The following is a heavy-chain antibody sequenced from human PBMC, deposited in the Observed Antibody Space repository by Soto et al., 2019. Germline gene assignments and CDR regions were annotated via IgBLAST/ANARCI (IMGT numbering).Heavy chain of an antibody. V-gene: IGHV4-4*07. CDR3: AREPLAHSYFDL. J-gene: IGHJ4*02. Sequence: PSETLSLTCTVSGGSISCYYWSWIRQPAGKGLEWIGRMYNSERTNYNPSLKSRVTMSMDTSKNQFSLKLTSVTAADTAVYFCAREPLAHSYFDLWGQGTLVTVSS. CDR1: GGSISCYY. CDR2: MYNSERT.